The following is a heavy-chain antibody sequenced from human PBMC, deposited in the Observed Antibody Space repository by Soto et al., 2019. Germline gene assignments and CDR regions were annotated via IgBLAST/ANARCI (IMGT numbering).Heavy chain of an antibody. CDR3: ARGGRTIAARLDY. V-gene: IGHV4-34*01. D-gene: IGHD6-6*01. Sequence: SETLSLTCAVYGGSFSGSYWSWIRQPPGKGLEWIGEINHSGSTNYSPSLKSRVTISVDTSKNQFSLKLSSVTAADTAVYYCARGGRTIAARLDYWGQGTLVTVSS. CDR1: GGSFSGSY. CDR2: INHSGST. J-gene: IGHJ4*02.